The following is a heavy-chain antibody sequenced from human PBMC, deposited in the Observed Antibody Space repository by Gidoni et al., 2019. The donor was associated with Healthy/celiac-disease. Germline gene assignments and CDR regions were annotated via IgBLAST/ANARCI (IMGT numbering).Heavy chain of an antibody. CDR3: ARLLTVTTAFDF. D-gene: IGHD4-17*01. CDR1: GFTFSSYA. J-gene: IGHJ3*01. V-gene: IGHV3-30-3*01. CDR2: ISYNGSDK. Sequence: QVQLVESGGGVVEPGRSLRLSCAASGFTFSSYAMHWVGEGPGKGLGGVAVISYNGSDKYYTGSVTCRFTISKDNSKNTLYLLMTGLTAVDTAVYSCARLLTVTTAFDFWGQGTMVTVSS.